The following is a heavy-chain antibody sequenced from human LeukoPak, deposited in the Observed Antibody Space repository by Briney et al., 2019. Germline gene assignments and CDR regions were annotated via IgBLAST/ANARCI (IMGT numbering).Heavy chain of an antibody. D-gene: IGHD3-9*01. CDR3: ARERYDILTGYYPTLDFDY. CDR1: GFTFDDYG. CDR2: ISSSGSTI. Sequence: GGSLRLSCAASGFTFDDYGMNWVRQAPGKGLEWVSYISSSGSTIYYADSVKGRFTISRDNAKNSLYLQMNSLRAEDTAVYYCARERYDILTGYYPTLDFDYWGQGTLVTVSS. J-gene: IGHJ4*02. V-gene: IGHV3-48*03.